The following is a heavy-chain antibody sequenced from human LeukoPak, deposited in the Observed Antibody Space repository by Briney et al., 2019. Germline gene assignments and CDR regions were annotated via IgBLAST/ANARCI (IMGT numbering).Heavy chain of an antibody. CDR3: ARAPRGGYSGSYLDY. CDR1: GLSISNFW. J-gene: IGHJ4*02. CDR2: IKEDGSEE. D-gene: IGHD1-26*01. V-gene: IGHV3-7*01. Sequence: PGGSLRLSCAASGLSISNFWMSWVRQAPGKGLEWVAHIKEDGSEERYVDSVKGRFTVSRDSASLYLQMNSLRAEDTAVYYCARAPRGGYSGSYLDYWGQGTLVTVSS.